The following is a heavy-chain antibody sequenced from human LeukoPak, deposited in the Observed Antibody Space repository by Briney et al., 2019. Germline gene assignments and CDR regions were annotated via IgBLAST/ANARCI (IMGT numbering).Heavy chain of an antibody. V-gene: IGHV3-9*01. Sequence: GGSLRLSCAASGFTFDDYAMHWVRQAPGKGLEWVSGISWKSGSIGYADSVKGRFTISRDNSKNTLYLQMNSLRAEDTAVYYCARGPHGTVVNLPFDYWGQGTLVTVSS. J-gene: IGHJ4*02. CDR1: GFTFDDYA. CDR3: ARGPHGTVVNLPFDY. D-gene: IGHD4-23*01. CDR2: ISWKSGSI.